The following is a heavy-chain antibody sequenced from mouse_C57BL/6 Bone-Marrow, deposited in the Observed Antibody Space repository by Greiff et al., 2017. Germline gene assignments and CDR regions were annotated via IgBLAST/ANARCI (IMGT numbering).Heavy chain of an antibody. Sequence: VKLVESGAELVRPGTSVTMSCKASGYTFTNYWIGWAKQRPGHGLEWIGDIYPGGGYTNYNEKFKGKATLTADKSSSTAYMQFSSLTSEDSAIYYCARLEPYYFDYWGQGTTLTVSS. CDR2: IYPGGGYT. V-gene: IGHV1-63*01. CDR3: ARLEPYYFDY. J-gene: IGHJ2*01. CDR1: GYTFTNYW.